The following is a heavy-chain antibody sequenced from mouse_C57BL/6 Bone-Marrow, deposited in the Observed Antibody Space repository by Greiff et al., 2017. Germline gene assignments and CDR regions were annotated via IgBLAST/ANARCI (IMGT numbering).Heavy chain of an antibody. D-gene: IGHD2-4*01. CDR1: GYTFTSYW. J-gene: IGHJ3*01. CDR3: ARKGGYDYPWFAY. V-gene: IGHV1-69*01. Sequence: VQLQQPGAELVMPGASVKLSCKASGYTFTSYWMHWVKQRPGQGLEWIGEIDPSDSYTNYNQKFKGKSTLTVDKSSSTAYMQLSSLTSEDSEVYYCARKGGYDYPWFAYWGQGTLVTVSA. CDR2: IDPSDSYT.